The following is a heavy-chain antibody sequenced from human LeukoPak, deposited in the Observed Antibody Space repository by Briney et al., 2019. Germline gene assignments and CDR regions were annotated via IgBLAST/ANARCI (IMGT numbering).Heavy chain of an antibody. CDR1: GYTFSGHY. CDR2: INPKNGDT. Sequence: ASVKVSCKASGYTFSGHYLHWVRQAPGQGPEWMGWINPKNGDTNYGQKFRGRVTMTRDTSINTANMELTTLRSDDTAVYFCARGVYTAMVSFDYWGQGTLVTVSS. CDR3: ARGVYTAMVSFDY. D-gene: IGHD5-18*01. J-gene: IGHJ4*02. V-gene: IGHV1-2*02.